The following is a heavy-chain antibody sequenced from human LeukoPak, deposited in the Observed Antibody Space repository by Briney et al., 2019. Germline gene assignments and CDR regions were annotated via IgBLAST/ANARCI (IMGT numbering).Heavy chain of an antibody. V-gene: IGHV3-21*04. CDR1: GFTFSSYS. CDR2: ISSSSSYI. D-gene: IGHD3-16*02. J-gene: IGHJ6*02. CDR3: AKVKGSIMITFGGVIPSYGMDV. Sequence: GGSLRLSCAASGFTFSSYSMNWVRQAPGRGLEWVSSISSSSSYIYYADSVKGRFTISRDNAKNSLYLQMNSLRAEDTAVYYCAKVKGSIMITFGGVIPSYGMDVWGQGTTVTVSS.